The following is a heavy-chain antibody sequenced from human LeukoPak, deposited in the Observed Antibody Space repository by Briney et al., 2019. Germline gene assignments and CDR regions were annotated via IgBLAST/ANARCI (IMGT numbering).Heavy chain of an antibody. D-gene: IGHD2-2*03. CDR1: GFTFDDYT. CDR2: ISWEGCTK. J-gene: IGHJ4*02. V-gene: IGHV3-43*01. CDR3: AKGLLDL. Sequence: GGSLRLSCAASGFTFDDYTMHWVRQAPGKDLEWVSLISWEGCTKYYTDSVKGRFTLSRDNSANSLYLQMSNMRTEDTAFYYCAKGLLDLWGQGTLVTVSS.